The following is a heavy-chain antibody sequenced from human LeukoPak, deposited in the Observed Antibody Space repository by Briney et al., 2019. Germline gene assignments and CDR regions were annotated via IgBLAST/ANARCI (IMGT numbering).Heavy chain of an antibody. V-gene: IGHV5-51*01. Sequence: GESLKISCKGSGYSFTSYWIGWVRQMPGKGLEWMGIIYPGDSDTRYSPSFHGQVTISADKSISTAYLQWSSLKASDTAMYYCARVSTVTTGSDAFDIWGQGTMVTVSS. CDR2: IYPGDSDT. CDR1: GYSFTSYW. CDR3: ARVSTVTTGSDAFDI. J-gene: IGHJ3*02. D-gene: IGHD4-17*01.